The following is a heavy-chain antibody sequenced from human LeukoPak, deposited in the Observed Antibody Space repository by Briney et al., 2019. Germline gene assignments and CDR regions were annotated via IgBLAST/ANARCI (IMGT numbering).Heavy chain of an antibody. CDR2: ISGSGGST. V-gene: IGHV3-23*01. CDR3: ARYNWNDANFDY. CDR1: GLTFSSYA. D-gene: IGHD1-1*01. J-gene: IGHJ4*02. Sequence: GGSLRLSCAASGLTFSSYAMSWVRQAPGKGLEWVSAISGSGGSTYYADSVKGRFTISRDNSKNTLYLQMNSLRAEDTAVYYCARYNWNDANFDYWGPGTLVTVSS.